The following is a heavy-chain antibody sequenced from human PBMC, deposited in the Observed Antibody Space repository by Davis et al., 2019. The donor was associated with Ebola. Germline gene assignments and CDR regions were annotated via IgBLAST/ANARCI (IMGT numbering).Heavy chain of an antibody. J-gene: IGHJ4*02. V-gene: IGHV1-2*06. CDR3: ARGHKYAHEY. Sequence: ASALVPCKASAYTFFDYNIHWMPPAPVPGLEWLGRFIHKSGATNYAPKFQGRVTMTRDTSISTVYMELSSLRYDDTADYYCARGHKYAHEYWGQGTLVTVSS. CDR1: AYTFFDYN. CDR2: FIHKSGAT.